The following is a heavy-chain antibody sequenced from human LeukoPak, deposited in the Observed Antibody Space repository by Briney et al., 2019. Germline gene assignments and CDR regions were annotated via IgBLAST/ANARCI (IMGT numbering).Heavy chain of an antibody. V-gene: IGHV3-20*04. CDR2: INWNGGST. Sequence: GGSLRLSCAASGFTFDDYGMSWVRQAPGKGLEWVSGINWNGGSTGYAVSVKGRFTISRDNAKNSLYLQMNSLRAEDTALYYCAREYSPGRSSTSCYDYWGQGTLVTVSS. CDR1: GFTFDDYG. J-gene: IGHJ4*02. D-gene: IGHD2-2*01. CDR3: AREYSPGRSSTSCYDY.